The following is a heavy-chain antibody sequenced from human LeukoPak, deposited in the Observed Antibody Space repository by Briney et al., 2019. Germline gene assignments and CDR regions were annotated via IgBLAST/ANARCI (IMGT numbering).Heavy chain of an antibody. D-gene: IGHD6-13*01. V-gene: IGHV1-69*05. Sequence: ASVKVSCRASGGTFSSYAISWVRQAPGQGLEWMGGIIPIFGTANYAQKFQGRVTITTDESTSTAYMELSSLRSEDTAVYYCARDDYSSSWYKLDYWGQGTLVTVSS. CDR2: IIPIFGTA. CDR1: GGTFSSYA. J-gene: IGHJ4*02. CDR3: ARDDYSSSWYKLDY.